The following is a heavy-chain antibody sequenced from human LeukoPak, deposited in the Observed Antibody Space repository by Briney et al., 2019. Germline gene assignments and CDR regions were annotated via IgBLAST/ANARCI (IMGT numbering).Heavy chain of an antibody. CDR1: GFTFSGYA. CDR2: ISGSGGST. Sequence: GSLRLSCAASGFTFSGYAMSWVRQAPGKGLEWVSAISGSGGSTYYADSVKGRFTISRDNSKNTLYLQMNSLRAEDTAVYYCAKDLLRHGSNCGPFDYWGQGTLVTVSS. D-gene: IGHD2-15*01. CDR3: AKDLLRHGSNCGPFDY. J-gene: IGHJ4*02. V-gene: IGHV3-23*01.